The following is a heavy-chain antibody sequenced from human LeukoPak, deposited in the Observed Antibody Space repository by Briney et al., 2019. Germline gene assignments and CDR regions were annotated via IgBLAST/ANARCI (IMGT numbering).Heavy chain of an antibody. CDR1: GCTFTGYY. V-gene: IGHV1-2*02. J-gene: IGHJ4*02. CDR3: ARDQPIAVAGLGY. D-gene: IGHD6-19*01. CDR2: INPDSGGT. Sequence: ASVKVSCKASGCTFTGYYMHWVRQAPGQGLEWMGWINPDSGGTNYARKLQGRVTMTTDTSTSTAYMELRSLRSDDTAVYYCARDQPIAVAGLGYWGQGTLVTVSS.